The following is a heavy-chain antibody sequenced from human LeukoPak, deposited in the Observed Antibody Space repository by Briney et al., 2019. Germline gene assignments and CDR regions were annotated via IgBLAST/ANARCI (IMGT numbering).Heavy chain of an antibody. CDR3: TPAAAAGTIAGF. CDR1: GGSISSSSYY. D-gene: IGHD6-13*01. Sequence: SETLSLTCTVSGGSISSSSYYWGWIRQPPGKGLEWIGSIYYSGSTYYNPSLESRVTISVDTSKNQFSLKLSSVTAADTAVYYCTPAAAAGTIAGFWGQGTLVTVSS. CDR2: IYYSGST. V-gene: IGHV4-39*07. J-gene: IGHJ4*02.